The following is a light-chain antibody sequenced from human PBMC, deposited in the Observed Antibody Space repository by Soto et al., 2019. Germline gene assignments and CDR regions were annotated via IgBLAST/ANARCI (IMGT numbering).Light chain of an antibody. CDR3: QQYGSSPLT. CDR1: QSVSSSY. V-gene: IGKV3-20*01. CDR2: GAS. J-gene: IGKJ4*01. Sequence: EIVLPQSPGTLSLSPGERATLSCRASQSVSSSYLAWYQQKPGQAPRLLIYGASSRATGIPDRFSGSGSGTDFTLTISRLEPEDFALYYCQQYGSSPLTFGGGTKVEIK.